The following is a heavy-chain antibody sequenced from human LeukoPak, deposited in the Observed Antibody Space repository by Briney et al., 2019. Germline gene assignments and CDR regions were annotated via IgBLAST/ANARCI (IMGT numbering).Heavy chain of an antibody. D-gene: IGHD6-6*01. CDR1: GYTFTSYG. Sequence: AASVKVSCKASGYTFTSYGISWVRQAPGQGLEWMGWISAYNGNTNYAQKLQGRVTMTTDTSTSTAYMELRSLRSDDTAVYYCAREKGFYSSSSGAFDIWGQGTMVTVSS. CDR3: AREKGFYSSSSGAFDI. V-gene: IGHV1-18*01. J-gene: IGHJ3*02. CDR2: ISAYNGNT.